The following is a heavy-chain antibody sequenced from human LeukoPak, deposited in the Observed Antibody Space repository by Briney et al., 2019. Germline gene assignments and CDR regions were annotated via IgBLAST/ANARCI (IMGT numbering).Heavy chain of an antibody. J-gene: IGHJ3*02. D-gene: IGHD3-9*01. CDR1: GGSISSSSYY. V-gene: IGHV4-39*06. Sequence: SETLSLTCTVSGGSISSSSYYWGWIRQPPGKGLEWIGSIYYSGSTYYNPSLKSRVTISVETSKNQFALKVSSVTAPDTAVYYCARGDYDILTGWDAFDIWRQGTIVTVSS. CDR3: ARGDYDILTGWDAFDI. CDR2: IYYSGST.